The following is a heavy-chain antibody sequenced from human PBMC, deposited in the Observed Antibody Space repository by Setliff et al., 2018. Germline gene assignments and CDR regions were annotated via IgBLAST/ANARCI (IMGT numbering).Heavy chain of an antibody. Sequence: LSLTCNVSGGSIRSYYWSWIRQPPGKGPEWIGYMYYSGTTNYNPSLKSRATISVDTSKNQFSLRLSSVTAADTAVYYCARHDVLVRWFDYWGQGTLVTVSS. D-gene: IGHD3-10*01. CDR2: MYYSGTT. V-gene: IGHV4-59*08. J-gene: IGHJ4*02. CDR1: GGSIRSYY. CDR3: ARHDVLVRWFDY.